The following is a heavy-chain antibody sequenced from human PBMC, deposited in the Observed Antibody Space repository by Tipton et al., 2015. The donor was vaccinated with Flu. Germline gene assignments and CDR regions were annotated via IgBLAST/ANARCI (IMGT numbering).Heavy chain of an antibody. CDR3: ARRDYSNYVSDPKNWFDP. Sequence: TLSLTCAVYGGSFSGYYWSWIRQPPGQGLEWIGNIHRSGSARYNPSLKSRVVMSVDTSKNQFSLRLRSVTVADTAVYYCARRDYSNYVSDPKNWFDPWGQGTQVIVSS. J-gene: IGHJ5*02. CDR2: IHRSGSA. V-gene: IGHV4-34*01. CDR1: GGSFSGYY. D-gene: IGHD4-11*01.